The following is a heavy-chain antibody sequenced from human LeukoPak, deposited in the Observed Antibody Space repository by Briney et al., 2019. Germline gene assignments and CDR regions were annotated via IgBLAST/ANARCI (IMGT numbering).Heavy chain of an antibody. CDR1: DVSISTYY. CDR2: IHNSGST. CDR3: ASALTALEYFQH. Sequence: PSETLSLTCTASDVSISTYYWSWIRQSPGKGLEWIGYIHNSGSTNYNPSLKSRVTISVDTSKNQFYLKLSSVTAADTAVYYCASALTALEYFQHWGRGTLVTVSS. V-gene: IGHV4-59*01. J-gene: IGHJ1*01. D-gene: IGHD2-21*02.